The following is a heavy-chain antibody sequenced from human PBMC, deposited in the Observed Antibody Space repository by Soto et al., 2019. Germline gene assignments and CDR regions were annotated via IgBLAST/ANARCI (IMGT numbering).Heavy chain of an antibody. CDR3: ARGLRHIMISRKGRWFDP. Sequence: QVQLQQWGAGLLKPSETLSLTCAVYGGSFSGYYWSWIRQPPGKGLEWIGEINHSGSPNFNPSLKSRVTISVDTSKKQFSLKLSSVTAADTAVYYCARGLRHIMISRKGRWFDPWGQGTLVTVSS. CDR2: INHSGSP. V-gene: IGHV4-34*01. D-gene: IGHD3-16*01. CDR1: GGSFSGYY. J-gene: IGHJ5*02.